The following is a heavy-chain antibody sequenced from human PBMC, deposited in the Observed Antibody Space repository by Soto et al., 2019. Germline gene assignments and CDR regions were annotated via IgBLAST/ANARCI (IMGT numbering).Heavy chain of an antibody. CDR3: ARDAPTIAAQDDY. V-gene: IGHV1-18*01. Sequence: QVQLVQPGAEVKKPGASVKVSCKASGYTFPSYGISWVRQAPGQGLEWMGWISAYIGNTHYAQTLQGRVAMTTDTSTSTAYMELRSLISDDTAVYYCARDAPTIAAQDDYWGQGTLVTVSS. CDR2: ISAYIGNT. D-gene: IGHD6-13*01. CDR1: GYTFPSYG. J-gene: IGHJ4*02.